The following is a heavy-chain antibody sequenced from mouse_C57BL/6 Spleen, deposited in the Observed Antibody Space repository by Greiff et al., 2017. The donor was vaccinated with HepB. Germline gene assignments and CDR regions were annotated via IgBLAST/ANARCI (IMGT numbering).Heavy chain of an antibody. V-gene: IGHV5-17*01. CDR1: GFTFSDYG. J-gene: IGHJ4*01. CDR2: ISSGSSTI. CDR3: ARNRHSNYYAMDY. Sequence: DVKLVESGGGLVKPGGSLKLSCAASGFTFSDYGMHWVRQAPEKGLEWVAYISSGSSTIYYADTLKGRFTISRDNAKNTLFLQMTSLRSEDTAMDYGARNRHSNYYAMDYWGQGTSVTVSS. D-gene: IGHD2-5*01.